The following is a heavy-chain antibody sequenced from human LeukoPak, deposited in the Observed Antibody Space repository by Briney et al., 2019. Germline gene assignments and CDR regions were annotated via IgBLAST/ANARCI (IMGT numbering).Heavy chain of an antibody. CDR2: IYSGGST. D-gene: IGHD3-22*01. Sequence: GGSLRLSCAASGFTVSSNYMSWVRQAPGKGLEWVSVIYSGGSTYYADSVKGRFTISRDNSNNTLYLQMNSLRAEDTAVYYCARVFRLYYDSSGDAFDIWGQGTMVTVSS. CDR1: GFTVSSNY. J-gene: IGHJ3*02. V-gene: IGHV3-53*01. CDR3: ARVFRLYYDSSGDAFDI.